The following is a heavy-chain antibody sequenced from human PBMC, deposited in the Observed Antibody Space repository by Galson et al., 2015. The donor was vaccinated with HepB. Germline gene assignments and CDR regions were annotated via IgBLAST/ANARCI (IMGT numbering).Heavy chain of an antibody. D-gene: IGHD1-26*01. CDR2: INPNSGGT. Sequence: SVKVSCKASGYTFTGYYIHWVRQAPGQGLEWMGRINPNSGGTNYAQTFQGRVTMTRDTSINTAFMELTRLTSDDTAVYYCARESPVGPSFDYWGQGTLVTVSS. CDR1: GYTFTGYY. J-gene: IGHJ4*02. CDR3: ARESPVGPSFDY. V-gene: IGHV1-2*06.